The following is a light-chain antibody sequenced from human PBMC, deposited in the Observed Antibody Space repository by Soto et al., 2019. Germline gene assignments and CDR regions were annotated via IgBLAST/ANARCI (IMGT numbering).Light chain of an antibody. V-gene: IGLV1-44*01. Sequence: QSVLTQPPSASGTPGQRVTISCSGSNSNIGSDIVNWYQQFPGTAPKLLIYSNNQRPSGVPDRFSGPKSGTSASLAISGLQSEDEADYYCAAWDGSLNGWVFGGGTKLTVL. CDR3: AAWDGSLNGWV. CDR2: SNN. J-gene: IGLJ3*02. CDR1: NSNIGSDI.